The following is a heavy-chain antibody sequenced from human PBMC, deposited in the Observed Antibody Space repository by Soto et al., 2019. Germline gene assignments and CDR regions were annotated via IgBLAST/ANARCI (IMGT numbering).Heavy chain of an antibody. V-gene: IGHV4-39*02. D-gene: IGHD4-17*01. J-gene: IGHJ4*02. CDR3: ARDLGGDFNFDY. CDR2: IYYSGST. CDR1: GGSVSSSSYY. Sequence: SETLSLTCTASGGSVSSSSYYWGWIRQPPGKGLEWLGSIYYSGSTYYNPSLKSRVTISVDTSKNQISLKLSSVTAADTAVYCCARDLGGDFNFDYWGPGTLVTVSS.